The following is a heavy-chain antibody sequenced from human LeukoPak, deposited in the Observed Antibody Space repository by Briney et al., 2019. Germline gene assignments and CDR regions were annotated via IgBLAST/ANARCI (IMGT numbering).Heavy chain of an antibody. D-gene: IGHD3-16*01. V-gene: IGHV1-2*02. Sequence: ASVKVSCKASGYTFTGYYMHWVRQAPGQGLEWMGWINPNSGGTNYAQKFQGRVTMTRDTSISTAYMELSRLRSEDTAVYYCARDVGRGSNLDYWGQGALVTVSS. CDR2: INPNSGGT. J-gene: IGHJ4*02. CDR3: ARDVGRGSNLDY. CDR1: GYTFTGYY.